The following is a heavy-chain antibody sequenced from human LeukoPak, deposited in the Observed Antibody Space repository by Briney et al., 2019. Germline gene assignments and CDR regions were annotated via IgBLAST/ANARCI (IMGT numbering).Heavy chain of an antibody. J-gene: IGHJ4*02. CDR1: GGSISSSSYY. CDR2: IYYSGST. CDR3: ARAPGSLRPFDY. Sequence: SETLSLTCTVSGGSISSSSYYWGWIRQPPGKGLEWIGSIYYSGSTYYNPSLRSRVTISVVTSKKQFSLKLSSVTAADTAVYYCARAPGSLRPFDYWGQGTLVAVSS. V-gene: IGHV4-39*07. D-gene: IGHD6-13*01.